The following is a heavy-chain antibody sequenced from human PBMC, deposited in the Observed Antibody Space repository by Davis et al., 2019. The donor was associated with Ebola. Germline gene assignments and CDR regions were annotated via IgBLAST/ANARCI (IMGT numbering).Heavy chain of an antibody. CDR3: ARDALDTSFAVVIQLYYYYMDV. V-gene: IGHV3-30-3*01. CDR1: GFTFSSYA. CDR2: LSYDGSNK. D-gene: IGHD3-3*01. J-gene: IGHJ6*03. Sequence: PGGSLRLSCAASGFTFSSYAMHWVRQAPGKGLERVAVLSYDGSNKYYADSVKGRFTISRDNSKNTLHLQINSLRAEDTAVYYCARDALDTSFAVVIQLYYYYMDVWGKGTTIIVSS.